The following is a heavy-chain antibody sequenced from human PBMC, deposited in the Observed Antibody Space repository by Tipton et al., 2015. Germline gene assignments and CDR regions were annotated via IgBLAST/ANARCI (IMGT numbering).Heavy chain of an antibody. D-gene: IGHD3-16*02. V-gene: IGHV4-31*03. CDR2: VYYNERT. Sequence: TLSLTCNVSGGSISSDIYYWTWIRQPPGKGLEWLGHVYYNERTDYNPSLQGRLTLSVDTSKNHFSLHLSSVTAADTAVYYCARTLLYGGSFDFVRGSYRRDDPCDFWGHGTLVTVSS. J-gene: IGHJ3*01. CDR3: ARTLLYGGSFDFVRGSYRRDDPCDF. CDR1: GGSISSDIYY.